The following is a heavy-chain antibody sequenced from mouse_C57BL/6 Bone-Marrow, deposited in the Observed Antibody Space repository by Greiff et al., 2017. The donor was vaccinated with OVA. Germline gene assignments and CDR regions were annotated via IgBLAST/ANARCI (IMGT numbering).Heavy chain of an antibody. CDR2: IYPRSGNT. V-gene: IGHV1-81*01. J-gene: IGHJ2*01. CDR3: ARWTTVVAEDY. D-gene: IGHD1-1*01. CDR1: GYTFTSYG. Sequence: VKLKESGAELARPGASVKLSCKASGYTFTSYGISWVKQRTGQGLEWIGEIYPRSGNTYYNEKFKGKATLTADKSSSTAYMELRSLTSEDAAVYFCARWTTVVAEDYWGQGTTLTVSS.